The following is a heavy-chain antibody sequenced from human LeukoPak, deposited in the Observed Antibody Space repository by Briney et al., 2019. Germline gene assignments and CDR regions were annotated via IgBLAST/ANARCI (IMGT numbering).Heavy chain of an antibody. CDR3: ARDLNRPSSWYNWFDP. V-gene: IGHV3-21*01. CDR1: GFTFRDYT. CDR2: ISSSSSYI. D-gene: IGHD6-13*01. J-gene: IGHJ5*02. Sequence: GGSLRLSCAASGFTFRDYTMNWVRQAPGKGLEWVSSISSSSSYIYYADSVKGRFTISRDNAKNSLYLQMNSLRAEDTAVYYCARDLNRPSSWYNWFDPWGQGTLVTVSS.